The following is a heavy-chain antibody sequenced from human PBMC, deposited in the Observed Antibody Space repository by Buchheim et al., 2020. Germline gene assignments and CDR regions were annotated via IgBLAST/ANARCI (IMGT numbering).Heavy chain of an antibody. V-gene: IGHV3-30-3*01. CDR1: GFTFSTYA. J-gene: IGHJ6*02. D-gene: IGHD4-17*01. CDR2: ISYDGSNQ. Sequence: QVQLVESGGGVVQPGRSLRLSCAASGFTFSTYAMHWVRQAPSKGLEWVALISYDGSNQYYADSVKGRFTISRDNSKNTLYLQMNSLRTEDTAVYYCVRGPATVTLYGMDVWGQGTT. CDR3: VRGPATVTLYGMDV.